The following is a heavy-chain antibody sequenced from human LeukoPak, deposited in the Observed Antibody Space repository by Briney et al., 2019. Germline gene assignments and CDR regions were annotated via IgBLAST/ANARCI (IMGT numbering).Heavy chain of an antibody. J-gene: IGHJ3*02. V-gene: IGHV1-2*02. CDR3: ARVGLQYYYDSSGYSGDAFDI. D-gene: IGHD3-22*01. CDR2: INPNSGGT. Sequence: ASVKVSCKASGYTFTSYAMNWVGQAPGQGREWMGWINPNSGGTNYAQKFQGRVTMTRDTSISTAYMELSRLRSDDAAVYYCARVGLQYYYDSSGYSGDAFDIWGQGTMVTVSS. CDR1: GYTFTSYA.